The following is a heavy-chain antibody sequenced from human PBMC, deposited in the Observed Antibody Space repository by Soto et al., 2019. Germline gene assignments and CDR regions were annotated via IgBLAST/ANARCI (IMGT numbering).Heavy chain of an antibody. Sequence: PGGSLRLSCAASGLTFTSSAMNWVRQAPGKGLEWVSAISGSGGNIYYTDSVRGRFTISRDNSKNTLYLQMSSLRAEGTAVYYCAKIVHIVPNWSDYWGQATLLTVSS. J-gene: IGHJ4*02. CDR3: AKIVHIVPNWSDY. CDR1: GLTFTSSA. D-gene: IGHD2-21*01. V-gene: IGHV3-23*01. CDR2: ISGSGGNI.